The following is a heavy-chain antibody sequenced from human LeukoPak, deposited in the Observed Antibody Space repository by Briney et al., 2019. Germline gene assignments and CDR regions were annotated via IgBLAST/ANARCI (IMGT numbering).Heavy chain of an antibody. Sequence: PGGSLRLSCAASGFTLSSYAMHWVRQAPGKGLEWVAVISYDGSNKYYADSVKGRFTISRDNSKNTLYLQMNSLRAEDTAVYYCARELVVVPAAIPLGDWGQGTLVTVSS. CDR3: ARELVVVPAAIPLGD. D-gene: IGHD2-2*02. CDR2: ISYDGSNK. CDR1: GFTLSSYA. V-gene: IGHV3-30*04. J-gene: IGHJ4*02.